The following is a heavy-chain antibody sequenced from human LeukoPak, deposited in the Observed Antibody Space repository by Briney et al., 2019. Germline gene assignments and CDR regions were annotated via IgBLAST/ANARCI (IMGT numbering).Heavy chain of an antibody. CDR1: GFTFSTYS. D-gene: IGHD5-12*01. CDR2: ISADGRIQ. V-gene: IGHV3-30*03. CDR3: AREFGHDRWYFDY. J-gene: IGHJ4*02. Sequence: GGSLRLSCAVSGFTFSTYSIHWVRQAPGKGLEWVTVISADGRIQYYSDSVKGRFTNSRDNSLNTLHLQMNNLRAGDTAVYYCAREFGHDRWYFDYWGQGALVTVSS.